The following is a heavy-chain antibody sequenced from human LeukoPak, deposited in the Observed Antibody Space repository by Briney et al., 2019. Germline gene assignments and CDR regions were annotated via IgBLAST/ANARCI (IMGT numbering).Heavy chain of an antibody. Sequence: ASVKVSCKASGYTFTSYYMHWVRQAPGQGLEWMGWINPDSGDTSYARKFQGWVTMTRDTSINTVYMELSRLKSDDTAIYYCARVLRASSGFDPWGQGTLITVSS. CDR3: ARVLRASSGFDP. CDR1: GYTFTSYY. CDR2: INPDSGDT. D-gene: IGHD3-10*01. V-gene: IGHV1-2*04. J-gene: IGHJ5*02.